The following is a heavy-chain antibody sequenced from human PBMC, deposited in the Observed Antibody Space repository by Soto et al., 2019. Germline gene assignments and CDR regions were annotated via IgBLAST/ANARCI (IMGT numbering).Heavy chain of an antibody. J-gene: IGHJ4*02. CDR3: AKDKVSVVVTAPFDY. Sequence: QVQLVEAGGGVVQPGRSLRLSCAASGFTFSSYGMHWVRQAPGKGLEWVAVLSYDGSNKYYADSVKGRFTISRDNSKNTLYLQMNSLRAEDTAVYYCAKDKVSVVVTAPFDYWGQGTLVTVSS. CDR2: LSYDGSNK. D-gene: IGHD2-21*02. V-gene: IGHV3-30*18. CDR1: GFTFSSYG.